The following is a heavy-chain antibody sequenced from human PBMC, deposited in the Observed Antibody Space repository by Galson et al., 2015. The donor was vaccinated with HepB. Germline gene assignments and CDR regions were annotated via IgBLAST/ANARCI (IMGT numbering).Heavy chain of an antibody. CDR1: GYRFTSYW. Sequence: QSGAEVKKPGESLKISCKGSGYRFTSYWIGWVRQMPGKGLEWMGIIYPDDSDTRYSPSFQGQVTISADKSISTAHLQWSSLKASDTAIYYCARVPYYDFWSGYYHYFDYGGQGTLVTVSS. D-gene: IGHD3-3*01. V-gene: IGHV5-51*03. CDR2: IYPDDSDT. J-gene: IGHJ4*02. CDR3: ARVPYYDFWSGYYHYFDY.